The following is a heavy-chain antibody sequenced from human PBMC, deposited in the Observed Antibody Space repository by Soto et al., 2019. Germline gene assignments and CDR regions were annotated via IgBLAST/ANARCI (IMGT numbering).Heavy chain of an antibody. Sequence: QVQLQQWGAGLLKPSETLSLTCAVYGGSFSGYYWSWIRQPPGKGLEWIEEINHSGSTNYNPSLKSRVTISVDTSKNQFSLKLSSVTAADMAVYYCARARPVLLWFGELPLDYWGQGTLVTVSS. CDR2: INHSGST. CDR3: ARARPVLLWFGELPLDY. V-gene: IGHV4-34*01. CDR1: GGSFSGYY. J-gene: IGHJ4*02. D-gene: IGHD3-10*01.